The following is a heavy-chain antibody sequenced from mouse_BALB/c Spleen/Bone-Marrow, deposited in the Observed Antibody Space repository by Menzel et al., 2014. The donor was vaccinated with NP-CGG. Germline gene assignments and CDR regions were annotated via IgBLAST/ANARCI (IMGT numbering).Heavy chain of an antibody. CDR3: VRRGNRIVCYAMDY. J-gene: IGHJ4*01. CDR1: GYSFTGYY. CDR2: ISCYNGAT. Sequence: LVKPGALVKISCKASGYSFTGYYMHWVKQSHGKSLEWIGYISCYNGATIYNQNFKGKATFTVDTSSSTATMQFNSPRSEYAAVYYCVRRGNRIVCYAMDYWGQGTSVTVSS. V-gene: IGHV1S34*01.